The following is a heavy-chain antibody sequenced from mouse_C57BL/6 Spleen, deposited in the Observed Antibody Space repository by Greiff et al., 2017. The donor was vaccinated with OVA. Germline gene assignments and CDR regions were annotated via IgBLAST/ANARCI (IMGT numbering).Heavy chain of an antibody. CDR3: ARKADWENYFDY. CDR2: ISNGGGST. V-gene: IGHV5-12*01. Sequence: DVMLVESGGGLVQPGGSLKLSCAASGFTFSDYYMYWVRQTPEKRLEWVAYISNGGGSTYYPDTVKGRFTMSRDNAKNTLYLQMSRLKSEDAAVYYCARKADWENYFDYWGQGTTLTVSS. CDR1: GFTFSDYY. J-gene: IGHJ2*01. D-gene: IGHD4-1*01.